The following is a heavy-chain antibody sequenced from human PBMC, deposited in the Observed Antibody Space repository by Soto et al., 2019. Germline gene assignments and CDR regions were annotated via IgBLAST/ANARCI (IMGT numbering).Heavy chain of an antibody. CDR2: INAGNGNT. CDR1: GYTFTSYA. V-gene: IGHV1-3*01. Sequence: ASVKVSCKASGYTFTSYAMHWVRQAPGQRLEWMGWINAGNGNTKYSQKFQGRVTITRETSASTAYMELSSLRSEDTAVYYCARVVFPKYYYGMDVWGQGTTVTVSS. CDR3: ARVVFPKYYYGMDV. J-gene: IGHJ6*02.